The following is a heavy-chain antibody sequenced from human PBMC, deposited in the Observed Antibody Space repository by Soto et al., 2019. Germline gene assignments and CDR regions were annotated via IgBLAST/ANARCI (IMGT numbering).Heavy chain of an antibody. V-gene: IGHV5-10-1*01. D-gene: IGHD1-1*01. CDR3: ARREPQFSEYYYYGMDV. J-gene: IGHJ6*02. Sequence: PGESLKISCKGSGYSFTSYWISWVRQMPGKGLEWMGRIDPSDSYTNYSPSFQGHVTISADKSISTAYLQWSSLKASDTAMYYCARREPQFSEYYYYGMDVWGQGTTVTAP. CDR2: IDPSDSYT. CDR1: GYSFTSYW.